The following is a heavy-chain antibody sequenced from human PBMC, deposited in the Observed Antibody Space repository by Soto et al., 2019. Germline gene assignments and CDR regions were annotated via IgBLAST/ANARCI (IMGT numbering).Heavy chain of an antibody. CDR1: GGTFSSYA. D-gene: IGHD2-8*01. Sequence: QVQLVQSGAEVKKPGSSVKVSCKASGGTFSSYAIRWVRQASGQGLEWMGGLSPFFGTANYAQKFQGRVTITADESTSTAYMELSSLISDDTSVYYRARTSREDLIVLMVYSDAFDIWGQGTMVTVSS. CDR3: ARTSREDLIVLMVYSDAFDI. V-gene: IGHV1-69*12. J-gene: IGHJ3*02. CDR2: LSPFFGTA.